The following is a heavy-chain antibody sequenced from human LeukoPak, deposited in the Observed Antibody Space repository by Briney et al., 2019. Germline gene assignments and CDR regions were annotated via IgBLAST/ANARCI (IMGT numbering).Heavy chain of an antibody. CDR3: AKHFTHYYGSGSYYNY. Sequence: GGSLRLSCAASGLTFSGYAMSWVRQAPGKGLEWVSSISGSGGSTYYADSVKGRFTISRDNSKNTLYLQMNSLRAEETAVYYCAKHFTHYYGSGSYYNYWRQGTLAAVCS. CDR1: GLTFSGYA. D-gene: IGHD3-10*01. CDR2: ISGSGGST. J-gene: IGHJ4*02. V-gene: IGHV3-23*01.